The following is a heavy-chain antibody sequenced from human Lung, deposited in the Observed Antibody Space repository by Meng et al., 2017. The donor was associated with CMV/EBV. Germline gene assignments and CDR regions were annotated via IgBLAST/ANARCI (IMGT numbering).Heavy chain of an antibody. Sequence: QVQLVPVGSELKKPGASGTLSCKAYGNPFPNYAMNWVRQAPGQGLEWMGWINTITGDPTYAQGFTGRFVFSLDTSVSTAYLQISSLKTDDTAVYYCARGSLEADEDPGWGQGTLVTVSS. D-gene: IGHD6-13*01. CDR3: ARGSLEADEDPG. CDR2: INTITGDP. J-gene: IGHJ4*02. CDR1: GNPFPNYA. V-gene: IGHV7-4-1*02.